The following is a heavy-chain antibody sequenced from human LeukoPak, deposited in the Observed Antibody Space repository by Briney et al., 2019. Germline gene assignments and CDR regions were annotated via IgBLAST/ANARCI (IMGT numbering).Heavy chain of an antibody. CDR2: IIPILGIA. CDR3: ARGSSWYLALVYYFDY. CDR1: GHTFTSYG. Sequence: SVKVSCKASGHTFTSYGISWVRQAPGQGLEWMGRIIPILGIANYAQKFQGRVTITADKSTSTAYMELSSLRSEDTTVYYCARGSSWYLALVYYFDYWGQGTLVTVSS. V-gene: IGHV1-69*04. D-gene: IGHD6-13*01. J-gene: IGHJ4*02.